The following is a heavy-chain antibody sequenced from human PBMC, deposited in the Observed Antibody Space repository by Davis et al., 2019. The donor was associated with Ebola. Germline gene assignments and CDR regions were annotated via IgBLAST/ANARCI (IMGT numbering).Heavy chain of an antibody. V-gene: IGHV3-53*01. J-gene: IGHJ4*02. Sequence: PGGSLRLSCAASGFTVSSTFMAWVRQPPGKGLEWVSDIYSGSRTSYADSVKGRFTLSRDNSKNTLDLQMNNLRAEDTGVYYCARGALNHYDFWGGYPWGYLDYWGRGTLLIVSS. CDR1: GFTVSSTF. D-gene: IGHD3-3*01. CDR3: ARGALNHYDFWGGYPWGYLDY. CDR2: IYSGSRT.